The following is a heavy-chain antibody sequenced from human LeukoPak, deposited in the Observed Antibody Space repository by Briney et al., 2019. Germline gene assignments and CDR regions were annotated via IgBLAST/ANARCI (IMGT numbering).Heavy chain of an antibody. CDR1: GGSISSYY. CDR2: IHSSGYT. V-gene: IGHV4-4*09. CDR3: AKPQGPNSGSYAYSDP. J-gene: IGHJ5*02. Sequence: SETLSLTCTVSGGSISSYYWSWIRQPPGQGLEWIAYIHSSGYTNYNPSLKSRVIISVDTSKNQFTLKVTSVTAADTAVYYCAKPQGPNSGSYAYSDPWGQGTLVTV. D-gene: IGHD1-26*01.